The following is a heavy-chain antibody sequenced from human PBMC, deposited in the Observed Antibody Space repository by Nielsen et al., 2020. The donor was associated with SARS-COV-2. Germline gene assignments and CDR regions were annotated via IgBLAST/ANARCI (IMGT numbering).Heavy chain of an antibody. J-gene: IGHJ4*02. Sequence: ASVKVSCKVPADTLTQLSMHWVRQAPGKGLEWMGEFDPQDGQTTYAQKFQGRVTMTEDTATDTAYLDLSSLRSGDTAVYYCATDSPFGVVIYALAHWGQGTMVTVSS. CDR2: FDPQDGQT. CDR3: ATDSPFGVVIYALAH. V-gene: IGHV1-24*01. D-gene: IGHD3-3*01. CDR1: ADTLTQLS.